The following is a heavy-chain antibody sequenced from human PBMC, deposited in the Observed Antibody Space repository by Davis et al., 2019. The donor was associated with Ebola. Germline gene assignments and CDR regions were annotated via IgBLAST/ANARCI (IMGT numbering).Heavy chain of an antibody. D-gene: IGHD2-15*01. CDR1: GFTFSSYA. V-gene: IGHV3-30-3*01. Sequence: PGGSLRLSCAASGFTFSSYAMHWVRQAPGKGLEWVAVISYDGSNKYYADSVKGRFTISRDNSKNSLYLQMNSLRADDTAVYYCARVRVVVAAIRYYYYYYGMDVWGQGTTVTVSS. J-gene: IGHJ6*02. CDR2: ISYDGSNK. CDR3: ARVRVVVAAIRYYYYYYGMDV.